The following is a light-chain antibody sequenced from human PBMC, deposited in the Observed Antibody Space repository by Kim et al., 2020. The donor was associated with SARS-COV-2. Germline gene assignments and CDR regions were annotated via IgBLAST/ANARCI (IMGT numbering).Light chain of an antibody. Sequence: GDRVTITCRPSQSISNYLALYQQKPGKAPKLLIYAASTLQSGVPSRFSGSGSGTDFTLTISSLQPEDVATYYCQYYNSSPLTFGGGTKVDIK. V-gene: IGKV1-27*01. CDR3: QYYNSSPLT. J-gene: IGKJ4*01. CDR2: AAS. CDR1: QSISNY.